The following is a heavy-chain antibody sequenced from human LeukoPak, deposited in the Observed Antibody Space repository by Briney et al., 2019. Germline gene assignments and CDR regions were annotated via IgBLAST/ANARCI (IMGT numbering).Heavy chain of an antibody. D-gene: IGHD3-3*01. CDR3: ARLFLDWSGSPYYFDY. Sequence: SETLSLTCTVSSGSISSSSYYWGWIRQPPGKGLEWITSIYYGGSTFYNPSLRSRLTVSVDTSKNQFSLRLSSVTAADTAVYFCARLFLDWSGSPYYFDYWGQGTLVTVSS. CDR1: SGSISSSSYY. V-gene: IGHV4-39*01. CDR2: IYYGGST. J-gene: IGHJ4*02.